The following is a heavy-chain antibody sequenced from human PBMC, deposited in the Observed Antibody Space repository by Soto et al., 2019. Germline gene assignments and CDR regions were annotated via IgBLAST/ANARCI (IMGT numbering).Heavy chain of an antibody. CDR2: IYYSGST. J-gene: IGHJ5*02. V-gene: IGHV4-39*01. Sequence: QLQLQESGPGLVKPSETLSLTCTVSGGSISSSSYYWGWIRQPPGKGLEWIGSIYYSGSTYYNPSLKSRVTISVDTSKNQFSLKLSSVTAADTAVYYCARLHSSGYFGPWGQGTLVTVSS. CDR3: ARLHSSGYFGP. D-gene: IGHD6-19*01. CDR1: GGSISSSSYY.